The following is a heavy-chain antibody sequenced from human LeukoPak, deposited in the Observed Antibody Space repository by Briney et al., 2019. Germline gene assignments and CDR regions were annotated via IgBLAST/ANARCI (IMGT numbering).Heavy chain of an antibody. V-gene: IGHV4-59*01. Sequence: PSETLSLTCTVSGGSISSYYWSWIRQPPGKGLEWIGYIYYSGSTNYNPPLKSRATISVDTSKNQFSLKLSSVTAADTAVYYCARDFGGYCSSTSCYRGWYFDLWGRGTLVTVSS. J-gene: IGHJ2*01. CDR3: ARDFGGYCSSTSCYRGWYFDL. D-gene: IGHD2-2*03. CDR1: GGSISSYY. CDR2: IYYSGST.